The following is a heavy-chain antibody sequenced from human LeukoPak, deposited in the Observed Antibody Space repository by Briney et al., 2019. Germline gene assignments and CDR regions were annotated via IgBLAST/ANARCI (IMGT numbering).Heavy chain of an antibody. Sequence: GASVKVSCKASGYIFDIYAMIWVRQAPGQGLELMGWINTNTGKPTYAQGFTGRFVFSLDTSVSTAYLQISSLKAEDTATYYCARDYSLTLGTTTYFQHWGQGTLVTVSS. CDR3: ARDYSLTLGTTTYFQH. CDR1: GYIFDIYA. CDR2: INTNTGKP. D-gene: IGHD1-7*01. V-gene: IGHV7-4-1*02. J-gene: IGHJ1*01.